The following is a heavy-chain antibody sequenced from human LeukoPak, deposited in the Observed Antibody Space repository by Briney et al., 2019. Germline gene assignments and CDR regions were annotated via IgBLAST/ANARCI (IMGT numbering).Heavy chain of an antibody. Sequence: SETLSLTCTVSGGSVSSYNWTWIRQPAGVGLELIGRIYTSGITNYSPSLRSRVTMSLDTSKNQFSLKMSSVTAADTAVYYCARYLVGPLVGSYYSHYMDVWGKGTTVTISS. V-gene: IGHV4-4*07. CDR1: GGSVSSYN. J-gene: IGHJ6*03. D-gene: IGHD2-2*01. CDR2: IYTSGIT. CDR3: ARYLVGPLVGSYYSHYMDV.